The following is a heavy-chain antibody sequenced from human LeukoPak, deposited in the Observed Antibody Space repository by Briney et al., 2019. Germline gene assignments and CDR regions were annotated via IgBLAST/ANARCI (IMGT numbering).Heavy chain of an antibody. CDR3: VRYGSSQDAFDI. J-gene: IGHJ3*02. V-gene: IGHV3-13*01. CDR2: IGTPGDT. CDR1: GFTINNYD. Sequence: GGSLRLSCAASGFTINNYDMHWVRQGSGKGLEWVSAIGTPGDTYYTDSVRGRFTISTENDKNSLYLQLSSLRAGDTAVYYCVRYGSSQDAFDIWGQGTMVTVSS. D-gene: IGHD3-10*01.